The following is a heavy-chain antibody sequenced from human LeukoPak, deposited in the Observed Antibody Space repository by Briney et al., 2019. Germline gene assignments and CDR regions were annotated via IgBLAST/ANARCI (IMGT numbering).Heavy chain of an antibody. CDR2: IYYSGST. Sequence: SETLSLTCTVSGGSISSYYWSWIRQPPGKGLEWIGYIYYSGSTNYNPSLKSRVTISVDTSKNQSSLKLSSVTAADTAVYYCASGEYQLLGLDYWGQGTLVTVSS. CDR1: GGSISSYY. J-gene: IGHJ4*02. V-gene: IGHV4-59*01. D-gene: IGHD2-2*01. CDR3: ASGEYQLLGLDY.